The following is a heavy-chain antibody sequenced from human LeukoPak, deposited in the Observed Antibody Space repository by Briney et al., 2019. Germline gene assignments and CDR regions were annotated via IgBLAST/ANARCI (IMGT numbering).Heavy chain of an antibody. D-gene: IGHD3-3*02. Sequence: ASVKVSCKASGYTFTNHYVHWVRQAPGQGLEWMGIVNPSDGSTIYAQKFQGRVTMTRDTSTTTVYMDLSGLRSEDTAVYYCARVDAASGTHFWDYWGQGTLVTVSS. V-gene: IGHV1-46*01. CDR1: GYTFTNHY. J-gene: IGHJ4*02. CDR2: VNPSDGST. CDR3: ARVDAASGTHFWDY.